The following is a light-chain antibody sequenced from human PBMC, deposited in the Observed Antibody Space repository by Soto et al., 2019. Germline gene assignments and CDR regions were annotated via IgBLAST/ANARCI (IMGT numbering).Light chain of an antibody. CDR1: QGISRF. Sequence: EIVLTQSPATLSLSPGDRATLSCRASQGISRFLAWYQQKPGQVPRLLIYDASSRAVGVPSRFSGSGSGTDFTLTIRGLEPEDFAMYYCHQRAHWPLSFGGGTKIEIK. CDR3: HQRAHWPLS. J-gene: IGKJ4*01. V-gene: IGKV3-11*01. CDR2: DAS.